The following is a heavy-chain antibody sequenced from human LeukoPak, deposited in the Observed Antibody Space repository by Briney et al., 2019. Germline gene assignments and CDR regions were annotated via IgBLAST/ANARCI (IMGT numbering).Heavy chain of an antibody. Sequence: GGSLRLSCAASGFSFRSYSMDWVRQAPGKGLEWVSSITGSSSYISYADSVKGRFTISRDNAENSLFLQMNSLRAEDTAVYYCAKDSPLIAVAGTFFDYWGQGTLVTVSS. CDR1: GFSFRSYS. J-gene: IGHJ4*02. V-gene: IGHV3-21*04. D-gene: IGHD6-19*01. CDR2: ITGSSSYI. CDR3: AKDSPLIAVAGTFFDY.